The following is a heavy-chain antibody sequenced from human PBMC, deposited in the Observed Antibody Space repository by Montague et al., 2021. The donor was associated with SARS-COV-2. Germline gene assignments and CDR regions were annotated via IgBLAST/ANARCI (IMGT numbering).Heavy chain of an antibody. CDR3: AGDRGRFWHFDL. CDR2: IYYSGST. D-gene: IGHD5-12*01. J-gene: IGHJ2*01. CDR1: GGSISSYY. V-gene: IGHV4-59*01. Sequence: SETLSLTCTVSGGSISSYYWNRIRQSPGKGLEWIGYIYYSGSTKYNPSFKSRVTMLVDTSKRQMSLRLSSVTAADTAVYYCAGDRGRFWHFDLWGRGTLVTVS.